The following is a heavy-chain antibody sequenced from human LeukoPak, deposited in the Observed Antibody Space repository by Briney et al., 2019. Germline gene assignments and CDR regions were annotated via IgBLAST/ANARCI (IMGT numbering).Heavy chain of an antibody. CDR1: GFTFSSYS. V-gene: IGHV3-21*01. D-gene: IGHD3-22*01. J-gene: IGHJ4*02. Sequence: GGSLRLSCAASGFTFSSYSMNWVRQAPEKGLEWVSSISSSSSYIYYADSVKGRFTISRDNAKNSLYLQMNSLRAEDTAVYYCASGPFSYYYDSSGYFADYWGQGTLVTVSS. CDR2: ISSSSSYI. CDR3: ASGPFSYYYDSSGYFADY.